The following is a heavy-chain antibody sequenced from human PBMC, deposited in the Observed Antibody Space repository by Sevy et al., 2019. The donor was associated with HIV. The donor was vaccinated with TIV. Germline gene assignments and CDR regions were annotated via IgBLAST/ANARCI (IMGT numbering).Heavy chain of an antibody. J-gene: IGHJ4*02. Sequence: GGSLRLSCVVSGFTVSTNYMTWVRQAPGKGLEWVSIIYSVGSTYYAESVKGRFTISRDNSKNKLYLQMNSLRAEDTAMYYCVRVNNMIGVAPDYWGPGTLVTVSS. V-gene: IGHV3-53*01. CDR3: VRVNNMIGVAPDY. D-gene: IGHD3-22*01. CDR2: IYSVGST. CDR1: GFTVSTNY.